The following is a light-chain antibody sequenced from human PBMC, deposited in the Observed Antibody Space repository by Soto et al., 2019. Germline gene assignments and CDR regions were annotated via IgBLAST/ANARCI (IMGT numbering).Light chain of an antibody. CDR3: QQYNSYSVT. Sequence: DIQMTQSPSTLSSSVGDRFTITYLASQSISSWLAWYQQKPGKAPKLLIYDASSLESGVPSRFSGSGSGTEFTLTISSLQPDDFATYYCQQYNSYSVTFGQGTRLEIK. J-gene: IGKJ5*01. CDR2: DAS. CDR1: QSISSW. V-gene: IGKV1-5*01.